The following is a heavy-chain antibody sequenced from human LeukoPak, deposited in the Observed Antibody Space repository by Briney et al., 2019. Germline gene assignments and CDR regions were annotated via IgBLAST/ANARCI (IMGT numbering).Heavy chain of an antibody. CDR2: IYTSGST. Sequence: SETLSLTCTVSGGSISSYYWSWIRQPAGKGLEWIGRIYTSGSTNYNPSLKSRVTMSVDTPKNQFSLKLSSVTAADTAVYYCARGAGPRTYYYGMDVWGQGTTVTVSS. V-gene: IGHV4-4*07. D-gene: IGHD6-13*01. CDR3: ARGAGPRTYYYGMDV. CDR1: GGSISSYY. J-gene: IGHJ6*02.